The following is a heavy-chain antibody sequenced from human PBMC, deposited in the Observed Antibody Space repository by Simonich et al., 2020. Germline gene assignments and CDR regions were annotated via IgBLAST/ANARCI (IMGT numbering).Heavy chain of an antibody. CDR1: GYTFTSYG. CDR3: ARDQGGRAAAATDY. V-gene: IGHV1-18*01. D-gene: IGHD6-13*01. J-gene: IGHJ4*02. CDR2: ISAYNGNT. Sequence: QVQLVQSGAEVKKPGASVKVSCKASGYTFTSYGISWVGQAPGHGLEWMGLISAYNGNTNYAQKLPGRGTMTTNTSTSTAYMELRSLRSDDTAVDYCARDQGGRAAAATDYWGQGTLVTVSS.